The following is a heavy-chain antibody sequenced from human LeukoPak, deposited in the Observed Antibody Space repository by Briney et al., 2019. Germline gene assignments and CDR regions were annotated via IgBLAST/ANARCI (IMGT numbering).Heavy chain of an antibody. CDR1: GGSFSGYY. CDR2: INYSGST. J-gene: IGHJ4*02. Sequence: SETLSLTCAVYGGSFSGYYWSWIRQPPGKGPEWIGEINYSGSTNYNPSLKSRVTISVDTSKNQFSLKLSSVTAADTAVYYCARGVCSGGSCYSEWNYWGQGTLVTVSS. CDR3: ARGVCSGGSCYSEWNY. D-gene: IGHD2-15*01. V-gene: IGHV4-34*01.